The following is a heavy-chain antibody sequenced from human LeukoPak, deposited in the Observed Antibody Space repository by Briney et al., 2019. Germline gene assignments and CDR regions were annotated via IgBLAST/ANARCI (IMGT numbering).Heavy chain of an antibody. Sequence: SETLSLTCTVSGGSISSGDYYWSWIRQPPGKGLEWIGEINHSGSTNYNPSLKSRVTISVDTSKNQFSLKLSSVTAADTAVYYCARGRGYCSGGSCYQSDYWGQGTLVTVSS. CDR3: ARGRGYCSGGSCYQSDY. CDR1: GGSISSGDYY. D-gene: IGHD2-15*01. V-gene: IGHV4-39*07. J-gene: IGHJ4*02. CDR2: INHSGST.